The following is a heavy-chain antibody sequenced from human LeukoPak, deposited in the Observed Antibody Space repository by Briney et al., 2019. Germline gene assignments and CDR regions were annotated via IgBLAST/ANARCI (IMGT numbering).Heavy chain of an antibody. Sequence: PGGSLRLSCAASGFTFSSYAMSWVRQAPGKGLVWVSRTNSDGTITSYADSVKGRFTISRDNAKNTLYLQMNSLRVEDTALYYCARHVSMSGTSPLQHGGQGTLVTVSS. V-gene: IGHV3-74*01. CDR2: TNSDGTIT. J-gene: IGHJ1*01. CDR3: ARHVSMSGTSPLQH. CDR1: GFTFSSYA. D-gene: IGHD6-13*01.